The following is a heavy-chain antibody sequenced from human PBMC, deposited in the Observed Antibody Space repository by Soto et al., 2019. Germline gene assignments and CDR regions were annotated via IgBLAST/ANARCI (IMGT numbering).Heavy chain of an antibody. V-gene: IGHV3-48*01. Sequence: TGGSLRLSCAASGFTFGSYSMNWVRQAPGKGLEWVSYISSSSSTIYYADSVKGRFTISRDNAKNSLYLQMNSLRAEDTAVYYCARDGYYDFWSGYHRPISYYMDVWGKGTSVIGSS. CDR3: ARDGYYDFWSGYHRPISYYMDV. D-gene: IGHD3-3*01. CDR2: ISSSSSTI. J-gene: IGHJ6*03. CDR1: GFTFGSYS.